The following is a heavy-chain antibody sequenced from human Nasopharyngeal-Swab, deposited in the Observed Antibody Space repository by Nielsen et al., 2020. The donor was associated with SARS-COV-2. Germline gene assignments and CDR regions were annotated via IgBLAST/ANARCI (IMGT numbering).Heavy chain of an antibody. D-gene: IGHD6-13*01. CDR1: GFTFSNAW. CDR2: IKSKTDGGTT. CDR3: ASRGASADPSTRDLPFNRGTFDL. V-gene: IGHV3-15*07. Sequence: GESLKISCAASGFTFSNAWMNWVRQAPGKGLEWVGRIKSKTDGGTTDYAAPVKGRFTISRDDSKNTLYLQMNSLKTEDTAVYYCASRGASADPSTRDLPFNRGTFDLWGRGTLVTVSS. J-gene: IGHJ2*01.